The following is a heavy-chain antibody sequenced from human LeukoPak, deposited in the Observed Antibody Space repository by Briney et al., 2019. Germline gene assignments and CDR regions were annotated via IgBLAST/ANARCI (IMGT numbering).Heavy chain of an antibody. V-gene: IGHV4-30-2*01. CDR3: ARHPLNTDAVARYYYYYGMDV. CDR1: GGSISSGGYS. J-gene: IGHJ6*02. D-gene: IGHD5-12*01. CDR2: IYHSGST. Sequence: TSQTLSLTCAVSGGSISSGGYSWSWIRQPPGKGLEWIGYIYHSGSTYYNPPLKSRVTISVDRSKNQFSLKLSSVTAADTAVYYCARHPLNTDAVARYYYYYGMDVWGQGTTVTVSS.